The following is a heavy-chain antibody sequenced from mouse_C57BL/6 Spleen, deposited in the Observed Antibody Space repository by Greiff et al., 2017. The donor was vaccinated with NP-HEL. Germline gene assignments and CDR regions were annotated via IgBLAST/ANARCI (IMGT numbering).Heavy chain of an antibody. Sequence: EVQVVESGPGLVKPSQSLSLTCSVTGYSITSGYYWNWIRQFPGNQLEWMGYISYDGSNNYNPSLKNRISITRDTSKNQFFLKLNSVTTEDTATYYCARGGLRRGEHAMDYWGQGTSVTVSS. CDR3: ARGGLRRGEHAMDY. D-gene: IGHD2-4*01. CDR1: GYSITSGYY. J-gene: IGHJ4*01. CDR2: ISYDGSN. V-gene: IGHV3-6*01.